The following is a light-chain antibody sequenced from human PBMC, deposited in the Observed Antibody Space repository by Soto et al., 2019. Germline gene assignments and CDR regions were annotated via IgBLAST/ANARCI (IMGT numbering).Light chain of an antibody. CDR1: QSVSSTY. J-gene: IGKJ4*01. CDR3: QQFGSSPLT. Sequence: VSAQAPGTLSLSPGQRATVSCCASQSVSSTYLGWYQQKPGQAPRLLISGASSRATGIPDRFSGSGSGTDFTLTISRLEPEDFAVYYCQQFGSSPLTFGGGTKVDIK. CDR2: GAS. V-gene: IGKV3-20*01.